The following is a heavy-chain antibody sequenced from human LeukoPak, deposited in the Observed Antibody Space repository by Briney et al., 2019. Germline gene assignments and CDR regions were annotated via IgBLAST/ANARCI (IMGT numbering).Heavy chain of an antibody. CDR3: ARDLGTAGRPNDN. CDR2: MYHSGNT. CDR1: GGSISTNNW. V-gene: IGHV4-4*02. D-gene: IGHD2-21*02. Sequence: SETLSLTCLVSGGSISTNNWWSCVRQSPGKGLEWIGEMYHSGNTNYNPSLKSRVIISVDKSKNQFSLKLTSVTAADTAVYFCARDLGTAGRPNDNWGQGILVTVSS. J-gene: IGHJ4*02.